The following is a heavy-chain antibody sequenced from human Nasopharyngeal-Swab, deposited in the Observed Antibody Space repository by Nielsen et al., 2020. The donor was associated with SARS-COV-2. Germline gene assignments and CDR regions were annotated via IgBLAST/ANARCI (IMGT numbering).Heavy chain of an antibody. CDR3: ARDVAGADSA. D-gene: IGHD2-21*01. CDR2: IWYDGTNQ. CDR1: GFTFSSYG. V-gene: IGHV3-33*01. J-gene: IGHJ5*02. Sequence: GESLKISCAASGFTFSSYGMHWVRQAPGKGLEWVAVIWYDGTNQYYADSVKGRFTISRDDSKNTLYLQMNSLRAEDTALYYCARDVAGADSAWGQGTLVTVSS.